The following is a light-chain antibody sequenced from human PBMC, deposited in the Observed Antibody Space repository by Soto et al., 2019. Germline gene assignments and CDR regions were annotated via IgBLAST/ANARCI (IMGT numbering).Light chain of an antibody. CDR1: QGISSW. CDR2: DAS. CDR3: RQYNSYSWT. Sequence: DIQMTQSPSSLSASVGDRVTITCRASQGISSWLAWYQQKPGKAPKLLIYDASSLESGVPSRFSGSGSGTEFTLTISSLQPDDVATYYCRQYNSYSWTFGQGTKVDIK. J-gene: IGKJ1*01. V-gene: IGKV1-5*01.